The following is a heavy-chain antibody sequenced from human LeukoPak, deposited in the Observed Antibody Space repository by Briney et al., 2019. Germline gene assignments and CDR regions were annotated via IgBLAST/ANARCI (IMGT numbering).Heavy chain of an antibody. J-gene: IGHJ4*02. CDR3: ASVGAMAVSGDDY. CDR1: GYSFTSYW. D-gene: IGHD6-19*01. Sequence: GESLKISCKGSGYSFTSYWIGWVRQMPGKGLGWMGIIYPGDSDTRYSPSFQGHVTISADKSISTAYLQWSSLKASDTAMYYCASVGAMAVSGDDYWGQGTLVTVSS. CDR2: IYPGDSDT. V-gene: IGHV5-51*01.